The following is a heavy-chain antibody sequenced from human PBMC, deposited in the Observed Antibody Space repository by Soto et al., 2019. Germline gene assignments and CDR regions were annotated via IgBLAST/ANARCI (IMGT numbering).Heavy chain of an antibody. CDR2: VYYSGTT. D-gene: IGHD4-17*01. CDR3: ARTTAVPNTLRSRYFFDY. J-gene: IGHJ4*02. CDR1: GGSISSFY. Sequence: SETLSLSCTVSGGSISSFYWSWIRQPPGKRLEWIGYVYYSGTTNYNPSLKSRVTISVDLSKNRFSLRLSSVTTADTALYYCARTTAVPNTLRSRYFFDYWGQGTLVTVSS. V-gene: IGHV4-59*01.